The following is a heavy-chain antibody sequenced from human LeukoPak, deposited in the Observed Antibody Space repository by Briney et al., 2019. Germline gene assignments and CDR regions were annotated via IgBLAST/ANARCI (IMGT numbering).Heavy chain of an antibody. CDR2: IIPILGLA. D-gene: IGHD3-10*01. Sequence: GASVKVSCIASGGTFNSHSISWVRQAPGQGLEWMGRIIPILGLAFYAQNFQGRVTITADKSTTTAYMELSSLRPEDTALYYCARGVGDLDAFDMWGQGTKVTVSS. CDR1: GGTFNSHS. V-gene: IGHV1-69*02. J-gene: IGHJ3*02. CDR3: ARGVGDLDAFDM.